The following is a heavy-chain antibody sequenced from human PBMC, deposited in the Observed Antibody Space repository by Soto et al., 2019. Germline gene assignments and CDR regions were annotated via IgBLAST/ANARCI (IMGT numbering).Heavy chain of an antibody. CDR1: GFTFSDYG. D-gene: IGHD6-19*01. J-gene: IGHJ4*02. V-gene: IGHV3-30*18. CDR3: AKRGPTSSSGWFSIDY. CDR2: ISFDGTSK. Sequence: PVGSLRLSCAASGFTFSDYGMHWVRQAPGKGLEWVAVISFDGTSKYYADSVKGRFTISRDSSKNTLFLQMNSLRIEDTAVYYCAKRGPTSSSGWFSIDYWGQGVLVTVSS.